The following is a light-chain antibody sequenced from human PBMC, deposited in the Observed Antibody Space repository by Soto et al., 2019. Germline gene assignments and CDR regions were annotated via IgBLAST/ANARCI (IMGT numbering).Light chain of an antibody. J-gene: IGLJ1*01. CDR1: SSDVGGYNY. V-gene: IGLV2-14*01. CDR3: SSYTGSTTLHYV. CDR2: DVS. Sequence: QSALTQPASVSGSPGQSITISCTGTSSDVGGYNYVSWYQQHPGKAPKLLIYDVSHRPSGASNRFSGSKSGNTASLTISGLQAEDEADYYCSSYTGSTTLHYVFGTGTKLTVL.